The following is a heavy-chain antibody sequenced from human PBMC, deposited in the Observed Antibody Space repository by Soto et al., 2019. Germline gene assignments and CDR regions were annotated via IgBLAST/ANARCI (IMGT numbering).Heavy chain of an antibody. CDR2: ISYTGTT. J-gene: IGHJ4*02. V-gene: IGHV4-30-4*08. CDR1: RSSISDEYH. CDR3: ARQPRVTTPRRFLGS. Sequence: TSETLSLTGTVSRSSISDEYHWTWIRQSPAKGLECIGYISYTGTTYYNPSLQGRVSISADTSKNQFSLRMASVTAADTAVYYCARQPRVTTPRRFLGSWGPGSLVKVSS. D-gene: IGHD4-17*01.